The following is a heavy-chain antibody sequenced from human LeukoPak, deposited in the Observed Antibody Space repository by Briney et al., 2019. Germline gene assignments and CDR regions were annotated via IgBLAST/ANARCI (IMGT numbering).Heavy chain of an antibody. CDR2: ISYDGSNK. D-gene: IGHD6-19*01. J-gene: IGHJ4*02. CDR1: GFTFSSYT. V-gene: IGHV3-30*04. Sequence: AGGSLRLSCAASGFTFSSYTMHWVRQAPGKGLEWVAVISYDGSNKYYADSVKGRFTISRDNSKNTLYLQMNSLRAEDTAVYYCARGWEWLVATSYYFDYWGQGTLVTVSS. CDR3: ARGWEWLVATSYYFDY.